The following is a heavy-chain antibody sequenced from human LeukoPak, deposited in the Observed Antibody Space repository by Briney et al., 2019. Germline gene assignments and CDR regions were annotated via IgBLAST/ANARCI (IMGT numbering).Heavy chain of an antibody. Sequence: GGSLRLSCAASGLTFSSHAMSWVRQARGKGVEGVSAISGRGGSTYYVDSVKGRFTISRHNSKNTLYLQMNSLRAEDTAVYYCATSGLLWGQGTLVTVSS. J-gene: IGHJ4*02. CDR2: ISGRGGST. CDR3: ATSGLL. V-gene: IGHV3-23*01. CDR1: GLTFSSHA.